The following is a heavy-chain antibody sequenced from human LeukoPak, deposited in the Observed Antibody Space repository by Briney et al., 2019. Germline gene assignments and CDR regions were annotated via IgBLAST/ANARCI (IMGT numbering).Heavy chain of an antibody. Sequence: PSETLSLTCTVSGGSISSSSYYWGWIRQPPGKGLEWIGSIYYSRSTYYNPSLKSRVIISVDTSKNQFSLKLSSLTAADTAVYYCARGVTMIVVVIHDWYFDLWGRGTLVTVSS. D-gene: IGHD3-22*01. CDR1: GGSISSSSYY. J-gene: IGHJ2*01. CDR2: IYYSRST. V-gene: IGHV4-39*01. CDR3: ARGVTMIVVVIHDWYFDL.